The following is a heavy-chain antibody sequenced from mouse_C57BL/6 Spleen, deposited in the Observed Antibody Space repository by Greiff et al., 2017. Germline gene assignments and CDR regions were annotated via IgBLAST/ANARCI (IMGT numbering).Heavy chain of an antibody. D-gene: IGHD2-4*01. CDR2: IYPGDGDT. CDR1: GYAFSSYW. V-gene: IGHV1-80*01. Sequence: VKLMESGAELVKPGASVKISCKASGYAFSSYWMNWVKQRPGKGLEWIGQIYPGDGDTNYNGKFKGKATLTADKSSSTAYMQLSSLTSEDSAVYFCARFDYDYDSGFDYWGQGTTLTVSS. J-gene: IGHJ2*01. CDR3: ARFDYDYDSGFDY.